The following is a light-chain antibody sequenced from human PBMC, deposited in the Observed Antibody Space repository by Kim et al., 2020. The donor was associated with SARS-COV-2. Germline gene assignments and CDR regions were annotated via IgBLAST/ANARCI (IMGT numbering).Light chain of an antibody. Sequence: GQRVTISCSGRNSNIGSNTVNWYQQFPGTAPKVLIYGNNQRPSGVPVRFSGSRSGTSASLAISGLQSEDEADYYCASWDDSLYGHVFGTGTKVTVL. CDR1: NSNIGSNT. J-gene: IGLJ1*01. V-gene: IGLV1-44*01. CDR3: ASWDDSLYGHV. CDR2: GNN.